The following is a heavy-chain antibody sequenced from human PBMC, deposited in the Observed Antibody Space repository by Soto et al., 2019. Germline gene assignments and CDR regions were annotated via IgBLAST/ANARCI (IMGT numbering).Heavy chain of an antibody. Sequence: PGGSLRLSCAASGFTFSSYGMHWVRQAPGKGLEWVAVIWYDGSNKYYADSVKGRFTISRDNSKNTLYLQMNSLRAEDTAVYYCARCLGGSTNTEGMDVWGQGTTVTVSS. J-gene: IGHJ6*02. CDR1: GFTFSSYG. CDR3: ARCLGGSTNTEGMDV. V-gene: IGHV3-33*01. D-gene: IGHD5-12*01. CDR2: IWYDGSNK.